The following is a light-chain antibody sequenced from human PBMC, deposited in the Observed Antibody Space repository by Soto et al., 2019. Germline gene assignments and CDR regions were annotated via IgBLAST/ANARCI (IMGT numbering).Light chain of an antibody. Sequence: DIVMTQSTLSLPVTPGEPASISCRSSQSLLHSNGYNYLDWYLQKPGQSPQLLIYLGSNRASGVPYRFSGSGSSTDVTLKISRVEGEDVGVYYCIQALPAPYTFDNGTKLDIK. CDR3: IQALPAPYT. J-gene: IGKJ2*01. CDR2: LGS. CDR1: QSLLHSNGYNY. V-gene: IGKV2-28*01.